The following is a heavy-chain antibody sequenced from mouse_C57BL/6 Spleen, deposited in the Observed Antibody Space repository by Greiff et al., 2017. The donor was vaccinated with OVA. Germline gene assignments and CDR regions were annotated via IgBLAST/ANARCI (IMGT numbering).Heavy chain of an antibody. D-gene: IGHD2-3*01. J-gene: IGHJ1*03. Sequence: EVQLKESGPGMVKPSQSLSLTCTVTGYSITSGYDWHWIRHFPGNKLEWMGYISYSGSTNYNPSLKSRISITHDTSKNHFFLKLNSVTTEDTATYYCARGGGYYVYFDVWGTGTTVTVSS. V-gene: IGHV3-1*01. CDR1: GYSITSGYD. CDR2: ISYSGST. CDR3: ARGGGYYVYFDV.